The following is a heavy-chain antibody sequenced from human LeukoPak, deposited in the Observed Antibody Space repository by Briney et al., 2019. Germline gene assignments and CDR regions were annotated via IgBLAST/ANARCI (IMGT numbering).Heavy chain of an antibody. D-gene: IGHD5-18*01. Sequence: GGSLRLSCAASGFTFSSYGMHWVRQAPGKGLEWVAVISYDGSNEYYADSVKGRFTISRDNSKNTLYLQMNSLRAEDTAVYYCAKGYSYGYYYYYGMDVWGQGTTVTVSS. CDR2: ISYDGSNE. V-gene: IGHV3-30*18. CDR3: AKGYSYGYYYYYGMDV. J-gene: IGHJ6*02. CDR1: GFTFSSYG.